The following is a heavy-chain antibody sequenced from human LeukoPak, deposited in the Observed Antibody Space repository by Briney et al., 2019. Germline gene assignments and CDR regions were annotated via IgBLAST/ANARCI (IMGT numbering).Heavy chain of an antibody. V-gene: IGHV1-2*02. D-gene: IGHD1-1*01. CDR3: ARVSGARLGTTGTTSGRRFDY. Sequence: SVKVSCKASGYTFTGYYMHWVRQAPGQGLEWMGWINPNSGGTDYAQKFQGRVTMTRDTSISTAYMELSRLRSDDTAVYYCARVSGARLGTTGTTSGRRFDYWGQGTLVTVSS. CDR2: INPNSGGT. CDR1: GYTFTGYY. J-gene: IGHJ4*02.